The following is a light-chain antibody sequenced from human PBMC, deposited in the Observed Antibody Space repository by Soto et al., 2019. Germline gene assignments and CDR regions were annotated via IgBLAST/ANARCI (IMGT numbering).Light chain of an antibody. CDR1: QSVSSN. V-gene: IGKV3-15*01. Sequence: EIVMTQSPATLSVSPGVRASLSCRVSQSVSSNLAWYQQKPGQAPRLLIYGASTRATGIPARFSGSGSGTEFTLTISSLQSEDFAVYYCQQYNNWPQTFGQGTKVEIK. CDR2: GAS. J-gene: IGKJ1*01. CDR3: QQYNNWPQT.